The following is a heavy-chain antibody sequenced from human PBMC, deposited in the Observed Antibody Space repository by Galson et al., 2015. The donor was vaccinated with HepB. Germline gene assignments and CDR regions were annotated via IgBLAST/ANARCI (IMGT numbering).Heavy chain of an antibody. Sequence: QVQLQESGPGLVKPSETLSLTCTVSGGSISNYYWSWIRQPPGKGLEWIGYIYYSGSTNYNPSLKSRVTISVDTSKNQFSLKLSSVTAADTAVYYCARHDQGVVPAAMLDYWGQGTLVTVSS. CDR3: ARHDQGVVPAAMLDY. D-gene: IGHD2-2*01. CDR1: GGSISNYY. V-gene: IGHV4-59*08. CDR2: IYYSGST. J-gene: IGHJ4*02.